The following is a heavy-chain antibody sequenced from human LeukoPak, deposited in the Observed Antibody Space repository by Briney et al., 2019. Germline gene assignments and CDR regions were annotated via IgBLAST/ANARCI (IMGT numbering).Heavy chain of an antibody. D-gene: IGHD6-19*01. CDR3: ARGDRAGPFDY. CDR2: IYYSGST. CDR1: GGSISSYY. V-gene: IGHV4-59*01. Sequence: SKTLSLTCTVSGGSISSYYWSWIRQPPGKGLEWIGYIYYSGSTNYNPSLKSRVTISVDTSKNQFSLKLSSVTAADTAVYYCARGDRAGPFDYWGQGTLVTVSS. J-gene: IGHJ4*02.